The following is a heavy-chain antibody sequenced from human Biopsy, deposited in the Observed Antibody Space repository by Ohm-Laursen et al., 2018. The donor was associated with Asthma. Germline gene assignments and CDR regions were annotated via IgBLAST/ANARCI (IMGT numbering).Heavy chain of an antibody. V-gene: IGHV3-30*03. CDR3: ASQSSGPDFWSGYYYFDY. D-gene: IGHD3-3*01. Sequence: SLRLSCAASGFTFSSYGMHWVRQAPGKGLEWVAVISYDGSNKYYADSVKGRFTISRDNSKNTLYLQMNGLRAEDTAVYYCASQSSGPDFWSGYYYFDYRGQGTLVTVSS. CDR2: ISYDGSNK. J-gene: IGHJ4*02. CDR1: GFTFSSYG.